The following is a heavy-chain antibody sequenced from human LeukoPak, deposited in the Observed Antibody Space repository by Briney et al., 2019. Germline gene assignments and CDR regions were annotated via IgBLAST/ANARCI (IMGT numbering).Heavy chain of an antibody. CDR1: GYTFTSYG. CDR3: ARGRYSSGPDAFDI. CDR2: ISTYNDNT. Sequence: ASVKVSCKASGYTFTSYGISWVRQAPGQGLEWMGWISTYNDNTNYAPRFQGRVTMTTDTSTSTAYMELRSLRSDDTAVYYCARGRYSSGPDAFDIWGQGAMVTVSS. D-gene: IGHD6-19*01. V-gene: IGHV1-18*01. J-gene: IGHJ3*02.